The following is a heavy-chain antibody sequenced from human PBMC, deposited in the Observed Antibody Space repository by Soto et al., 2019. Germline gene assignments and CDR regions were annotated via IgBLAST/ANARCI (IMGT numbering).Heavy chain of an antibody. CDR3: XXXXSXXWELQYY. CDR2: IDRSGST. CDR1: GGSFSAYY. J-gene: IGHJ4*02. D-gene: IGHD1-26*01. Sequence: QVQLKQWGAGLLKPSETLSLTCAIYGGSFSAYYWSWXXXXPGXGLEWIGEIDRSGSTNYNPSLKSRVIISVDTXKXXXXXXLXXXXXXXTXXYXXXXXXSXXWELQYYWGQGSLVTVSS. V-gene: IGHV4-34*01.